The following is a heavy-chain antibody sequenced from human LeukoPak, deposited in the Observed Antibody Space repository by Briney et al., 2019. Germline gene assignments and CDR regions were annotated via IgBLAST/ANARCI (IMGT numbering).Heavy chain of an antibody. CDR1: GGSISSGGYY. CDR3: AKMGDIVVVPAAIPLGAFDI. J-gene: IGHJ3*02. V-gene: IGHV4-31*03. CDR2: IYYSGST. Sequence: SETLSLTCTVSGGSISSGGYYWSWIRQHPGKGLEWIGYIYYSGSTYYNPSLKSRVTISVDTSKNQFSLKLSSVTAADTAVHYCAKMGDIVVVPAAIPLGAFDIWGQGTMVTVSS. D-gene: IGHD2-2*02.